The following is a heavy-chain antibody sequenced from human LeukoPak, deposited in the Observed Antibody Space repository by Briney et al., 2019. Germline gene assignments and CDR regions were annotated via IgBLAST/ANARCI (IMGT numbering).Heavy chain of an antibody. Sequence: GEALKISCKGSGNSFTSNWIGWVRQMPGKGLKWMGIIHPSDSNTRYSPSSQGQVTISADNSIRTDYLQWSSLKASDTGMYYCARQRNSGYDGNWFDPWGEGTLVTVSS. V-gene: IGHV5-51*01. J-gene: IGHJ5*02. CDR3: ARQRNSGYDGNWFDP. CDR1: GNSFTSNW. D-gene: IGHD5-12*01. CDR2: IHPSDSNT.